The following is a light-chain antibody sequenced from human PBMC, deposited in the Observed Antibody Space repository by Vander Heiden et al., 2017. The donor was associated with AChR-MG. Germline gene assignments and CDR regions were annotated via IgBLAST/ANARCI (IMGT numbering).Light chain of an antibody. Sequence: IVLTQSPATLSLSPGERATLSCRASQSVSSYLAWYQQKPGQAPRLLISDASNRATGIPARFSGSGSGTDFTLTISSLEPEDFAVYYCQQRSNGPPTFGQGTKVEIK. J-gene: IGKJ1*01. CDR2: DAS. CDR3: QQRSNGPPT. CDR1: QSVSSY. V-gene: IGKV3-11*01.